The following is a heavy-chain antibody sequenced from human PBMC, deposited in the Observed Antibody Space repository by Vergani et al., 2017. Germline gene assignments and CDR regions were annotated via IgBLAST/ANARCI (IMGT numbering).Heavy chain of an antibody. CDR3: ARRAYYDILTGYDWFDP. CDR2: IIPIFGTA. J-gene: IGHJ5*02. D-gene: IGHD3-9*01. CDR1: GGTFSSYA. V-gene: IGHV1-69*12. Sequence: QVQLVQSGAEVKKPGSSVKVSCKASGGTFSSYAISWVRQAPGQGLEWMGVIIPIFGTANYAQKFQGRVTITADESTSTAYMELSSLRSEDTAVYYCARRAYYDILTGYDWFDPWGQGTLVTVSS.